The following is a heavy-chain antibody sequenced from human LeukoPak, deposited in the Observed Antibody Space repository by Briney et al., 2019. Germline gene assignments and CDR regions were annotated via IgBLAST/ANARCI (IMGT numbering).Heavy chain of an antibody. D-gene: IGHD4/OR15-4a*01. CDR3: ARTRLMTIFDY. CDR1: GGSISIYY. CDR2: IYYSGST. Sequence: SETLSLTCTVSGGSISIYYWSWIRQPPGKGLEWIGYIYYSGSTNYNPSLKSRVTISVDTSKNQFSLKLSSVTAADTAVYYCARTRLMTIFDYWGQGTLVTVSS. V-gene: IGHV4-59*01. J-gene: IGHJ4*02.